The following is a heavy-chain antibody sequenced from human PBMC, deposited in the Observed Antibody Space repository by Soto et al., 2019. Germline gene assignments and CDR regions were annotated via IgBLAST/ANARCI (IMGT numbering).Heavy chain of an antibody. D-gene: IGHD2-15*01. J-gene: IGHJ4*02. V-gene: IGHV3-23*01. CDR1: GFIFSNYV. CDR3: AKTPLRVGPIDY. CDR2: ISGRGDNT. Sequence: DVQLLDSGGGLVQPGGSLRLSCAASGFIFSNYVMSWVRQTPGKGLEWVSGISGRGDNTYYTDSVKGRFTVSRDNSKNTLYLQMDSLRAEDTAVYYCAKTPLRVGPIDYWGQGSLLTVSS.